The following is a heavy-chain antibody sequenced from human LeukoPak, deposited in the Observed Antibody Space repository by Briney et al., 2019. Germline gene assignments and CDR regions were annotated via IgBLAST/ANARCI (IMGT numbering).Heavy chain of an antibody. Sequence: SETLSLTCTVSGYSISSGYYWGWIRQPPGKGLEWIGSIYHSGSTNYNPSLKSRVTISVDTSKNQFSLKLSSVTAADTAVYYCARAPGGAPYYGGGFDYWGQGTLVTVSS. CDR1: GYSISSGYY. V-gene: IGHV4-38-2*02. CDR2: IYHSGST. J-gene: IGHJ4*02. D-gene: IGHD3-22*01. CDR3: ARAPGGAPYYGGGFDY.